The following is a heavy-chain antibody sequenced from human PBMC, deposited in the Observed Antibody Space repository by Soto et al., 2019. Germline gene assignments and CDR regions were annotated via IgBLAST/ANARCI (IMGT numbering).Heavy chain of an antibody. D-gene: IGHD1-26*01. Sequence: EVRLVESGGGWVQPGGSLRLSCVASGFTFSRECLSWVRQAPGKGLEWVANINEDGSGRYYVASVEGRFAISRDNGKNSLYLQMNSLRAEDTAFYYCARDGYGGYLDSWGQGTLVTVSP. J-gene: IGHJ4*02. CDR1: GFTFSREC. V-gene: IGHV3-7*04. CDR2: INEDGSGR. CDR3: ARDGYGGYLDS.